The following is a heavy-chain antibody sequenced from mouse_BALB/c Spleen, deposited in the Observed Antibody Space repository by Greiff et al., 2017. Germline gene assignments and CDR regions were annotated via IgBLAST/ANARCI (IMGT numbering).Heavy chain of an antibody. J-gene: IGHJ4*01. CDR1: GFSLTDYG. Sequence: VPLVESGPGLVAPSQSLSITCTVSGFSLTDYGVSWIRQPPGKGLGWLGVIWGGGSTYYNSALKSRLSISKDNSKSQVFLKMNSLQTDDTAMYYCAKHSQTGAYAMDYWGQGTSVTVSS. D-gene: IGHD4-1*01. CDR3: AKHSQTGAYAMDY. V-gene: IGHV2-6-5*01. CDR2: IWGGGST.